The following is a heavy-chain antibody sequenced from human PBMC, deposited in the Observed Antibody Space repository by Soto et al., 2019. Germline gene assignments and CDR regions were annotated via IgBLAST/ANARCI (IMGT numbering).Heavy chain of an antibody. CDR1: GGSISSGGYY. D-gene: IGHD2-2*01. V-gene: IGHV4-31*03. J-gene: IGHJ5*02. CDR3: ARKLRIGYCSSTSCQTNNWFDP. Sequence: SETLSLTCTVSGGSISSGGYYWSWIRQFPGKGLEWIGYSYYSGSTYYNPSLKSRVSISVDTSKNQFSLKLSSVTAADTAVYYCARKLRIGYCSSTSCQTNNWFDPWGQGTLVTVSS. CDR2: SYYSGST.